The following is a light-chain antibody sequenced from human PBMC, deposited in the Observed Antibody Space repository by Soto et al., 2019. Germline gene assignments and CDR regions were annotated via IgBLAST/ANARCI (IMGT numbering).Light chain of an antibody. Sequence: EIGLTQSPATLSLSPGERATLSCGASQSVSSNYLAWYQQKPVLAPRLLIYDASSRATGSPARFSGSGSGTDFAITITRLIPEDSAVYYCHQYGSSLLTFRGGTKVEVK. V-gene: IGKV3D-20*01. CDR2: DAS. J-gene: IGKJ4*01. CDR3: HQYGSSLLT. CDR1: QSVSSNY.